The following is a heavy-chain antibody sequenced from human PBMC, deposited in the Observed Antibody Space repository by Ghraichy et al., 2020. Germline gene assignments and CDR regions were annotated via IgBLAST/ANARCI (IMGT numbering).Heavy chain of an antibody. Sequence: GSLNISCAASGFTLTSEWMHWVRQAPGMGLVWIARLNTDGSPTRYADFVRGRFTISRDNAKNTLYLQMNSLSDEDTAIYYCARRWFDPWGQGTLVTVSS. CDR3: ARRWFDP. J-gene: IGHJ5*02. V-gene: IGHV3-74*01. CDR1: GFTLTSEW. CDR2: LNTDGSPT.